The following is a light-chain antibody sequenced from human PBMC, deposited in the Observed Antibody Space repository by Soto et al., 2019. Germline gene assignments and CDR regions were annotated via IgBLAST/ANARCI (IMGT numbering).Light chain of an antibody. CDR1: QSVSSY. CDR2: DAS. J-gene: IGKJ2*01. V-gene: IGKV3-11*01. Sequence: EIVLTQSPATLSLSPGERATLSCRASQSVSSYLAWYQQKPGQAPRLLIYDASNRATGIPARFSGSGSGTDFTLTISSLEPEDFAVYYCQHRSHWPTTLGQGTKLEIK. CDR3: QHRSHWPTT.